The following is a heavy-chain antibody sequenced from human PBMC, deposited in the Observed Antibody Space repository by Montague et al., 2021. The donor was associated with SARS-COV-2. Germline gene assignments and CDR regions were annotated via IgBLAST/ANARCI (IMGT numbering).Heavy chain of an antibody. CDR1: GGSISSYY. D-gene: IGHD1-1*01. J-gene: IGHJ6*03. CDR2: LYYSGST. V-gene: IGHV4-59*08. Sequence: SETLSLTCTVSGGSISSYYWSWIRQPPGKGLEWIGYLYYSGSTNXNPSPKSRVTISVDTSKNQFSLRLNSVTAADTAVYYCARQPPGYRYFYYLDVWGKGTTVTVSS. CDR3: ARQPPGYRYFYYLDV.